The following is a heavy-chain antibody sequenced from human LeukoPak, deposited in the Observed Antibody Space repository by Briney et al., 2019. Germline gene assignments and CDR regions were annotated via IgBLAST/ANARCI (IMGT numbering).Heavy chain of an antibody. V-gene: IGHV3-23*01. D-gene: IGHD3-22*01. CDR2: ISGSAGST. Sequence: PGGSLRLSCAASGFTFSSYAMSWVRQAPGKGLEWVSAISGSAGSTYYADSVKGRFTISRDNSKNTLYLQMNSLRAEDTAVFYCAKDGYYYDGSVYPHWFDPWGQGTLVTVSS. J-gene: IGHJ5*02. CDR3: AKDGYYYDGSVYPHWFDP. CDR1: GFTFSSYA.